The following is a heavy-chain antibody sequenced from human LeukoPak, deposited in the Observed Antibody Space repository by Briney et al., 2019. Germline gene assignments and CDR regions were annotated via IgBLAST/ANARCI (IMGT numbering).Heavy chain of an antibody. Sequence: GGSLRLSCVASGFTFSNYAMSWVRQTPGKGLEWVSVISYSGSSTYYADSVKGRFTISRDNSNNTLYLQMNSLRAEDTALYHCAKERSLNGGNSDGYSDHWGQGTLVTVSS. D-gene: IGHD4-23*01. J-gene: IGHJ4*02. CDR1: GFTFSNYA. CDR2: ISYSGSST. V-gene: IGHV3-23*01. CDR3: AKERSLNGGNSDGYSDH.